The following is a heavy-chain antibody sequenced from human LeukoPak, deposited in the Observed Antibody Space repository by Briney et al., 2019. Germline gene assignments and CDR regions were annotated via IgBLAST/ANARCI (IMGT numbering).Heavy chain of an antibody. CDR3: AKDGQLPKRFGYYYYYMDV. CDR2: ISSSGSTI. D-gene: IGHD2-2*01. Sequence: PGGSLRLSCAASGFTFSDYYMSWIRQAPGKGLEWVSYISSSGSTIYYADSVKGRFTISRDNSKNSLYLQMNSLRAEDTALYYCAKDGQLPKRFGYYYYYMDVWGKGTTVTVSS. V-gene: IGHV3-11*01. J-gene: IGHJ6*03. CDR1: GFTFSDYY.